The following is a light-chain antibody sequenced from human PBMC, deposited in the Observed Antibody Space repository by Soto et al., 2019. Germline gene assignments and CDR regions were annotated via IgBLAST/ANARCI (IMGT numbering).Light chain of an antibody. J-gene: IGLJ3*02. CDR1: SSDIGGYNY. CDR3: SSPAVSNNLRV. CDR2: EVT. Sequence: QSVLTQPPSASGSPGQSVTISCTGTSSDIGGYNYVSWYQQHPGKAPKLMIYEVTKRPSGVPDRFSGSKSGNTASLTVSGLQAEEEADYYCSSPAVSNNLRVFGGGTKLTVL. V-gene: IGLV2-8*01.